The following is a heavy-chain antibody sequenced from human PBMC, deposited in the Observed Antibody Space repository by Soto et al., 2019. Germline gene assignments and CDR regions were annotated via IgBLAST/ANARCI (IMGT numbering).Heavy chain of an antibody. Sequence: PSETLSLTCTVSGGSVSSGSYYWSWIRQPPGKGLEWIGYIYYSGSTNYNPSLKSRVTISVDTSKNQFSLKLSSVTAADTAVYYCARDRGYDFWSGYYLFDYWGRGTLVTVSS. D-gene: IGHD3-3*01. J-gene: IGHJ4*02. CDR1: GGSVSSGSYY. V-gene: IGHV4-61*01. CDR2: IYYSGST. CDR3: ARDRGYDFWSGYYLFDY.